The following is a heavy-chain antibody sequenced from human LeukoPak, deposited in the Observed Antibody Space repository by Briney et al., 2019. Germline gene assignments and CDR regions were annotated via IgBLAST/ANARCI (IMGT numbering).Heavy chain of an antibody. CDR3: AVDRRFRGGTCLED. D-gene: IGHD2-15*01. CDR1: GLPFSRYS. V-gene: IGHV3-30*03. J-gene: IGHJ4*02. CDR2: ISPDGSET. Sequence: GRSLRLSCAASGLPFSRYSFHWVRQAPGKGREWVALISPDGSETYYVDSLKGRFTISRDNSKDTLYLEVNSVRPEDTAVYFCAVDRRFRGGTCLEDWGRGTPVAVSS.